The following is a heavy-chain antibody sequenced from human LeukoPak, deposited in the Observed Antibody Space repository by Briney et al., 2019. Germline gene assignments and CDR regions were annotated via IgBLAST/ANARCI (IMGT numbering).Heavy chain of an antibody. CDR3: ARVGLKRSGYSYYFDY. CDR2: INPNSDGT. Sequence: ASVKVSCKASGYTFTGYYIHWVRQAPGQGLEWLGWINPNSDGTNYAQKLQGRVTMTTDTSTSTAYMELRSLRSDDTAVYYCARVGLKRSGYSYYFDYWGQGTLVTVSS. J-gene: IGHJ4*02. CDR1: GYTFTGYY. V-gene: IGHV1-2*02. D-gene: IGHD3-22*01.